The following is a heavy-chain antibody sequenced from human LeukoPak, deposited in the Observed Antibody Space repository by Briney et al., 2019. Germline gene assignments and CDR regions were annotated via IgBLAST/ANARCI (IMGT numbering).Heavy chain of an antibody. J-gene: IGHJ4*02. D-gene: IGHD1-26*01. CDR2: IGSSGTTI. V-gene: IGHV3-48*03. CDR1: GFTFSSYE. Sequence: GGSLRLSCAASGFTFSSYEMNWVRQAPGKGLEWVSYIGSSGTTIYYADSVKGRFTISRDNAKNSLYLQTNSLRAEDTAVYYCAREEGGNYFDAWGQGTLVTVSS. CDR3: AREEGGNYFDA.